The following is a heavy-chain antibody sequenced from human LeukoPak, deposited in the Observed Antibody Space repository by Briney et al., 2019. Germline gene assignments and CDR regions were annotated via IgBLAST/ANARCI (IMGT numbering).Heavy chain of an antibody. V-gene: IGHV4-61*02. CDR1: GDSISSGLYY. Sequence: SETLSLTCTVSGDSISSGLYYWSWIRQPAGKGLEYIGGMFASGSTNYSPSLKSRVTISADMSGNQFSLTLTSVTAADTAVYYCARAFSIGRRGFYYMDVWGTGTTVTVSS. CDR3: ARAFSIGRRGFYYMDV. CDR2: MFASGST. D-gene: IGHD2-15*01. J-gene: IGHJ6*03.